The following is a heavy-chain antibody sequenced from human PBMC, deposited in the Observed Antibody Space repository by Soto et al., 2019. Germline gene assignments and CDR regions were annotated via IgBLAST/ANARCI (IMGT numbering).Heavy chain of an antibody. J-gene: IGHJ4*02. V-gene: IGHV1-69*02. CDR1: GGTFSSYT. D-gene: IGHD2-2*01. CDR3: ARRADAVVPGTRSDFDY. Sequence: ASVKVSCKASGGTFSSYTISWVRQAPGQGLEWMGRIIPILGIANYAQKFQGRVTITADKSTSTAYMELSSLRSEDTAVYYCARRADAVVPGTRSDFDYWGQGTLVTVSS. CDR2: IIPILGIA.